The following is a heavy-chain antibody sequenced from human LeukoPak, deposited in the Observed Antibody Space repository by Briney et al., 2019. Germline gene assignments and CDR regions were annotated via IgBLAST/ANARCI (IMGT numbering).Heavy chain of an antibody. Sequence: SVKVSCKASGGTFSSYAISWVRQAPGQGLEWMGGIIPIFGTANYAQKFQGRVTITADKSTSTAYMELSSLRSEDTAVYYCARVIAAAGLYDYVWGSYRLNWFDPWGQGTLVTVSS. V-gene: IGHV1-69*06. J-gene: IGHJ5*02. CDR2: IIPIFGTA. D-gene: IGHD3-16*02. CDR3: ARVIAAAGLYDYVWGSYRLNWFDP. CDR1: GGTFSSYA.